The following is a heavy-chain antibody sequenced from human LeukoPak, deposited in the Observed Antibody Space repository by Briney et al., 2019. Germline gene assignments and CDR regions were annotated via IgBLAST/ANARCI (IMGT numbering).Heavy chain of an antibody. V-gene: IGHV3-30*04. CDR2: ISYDGSNK. CDR3: VRELYNYGMDV. J-gene: IGHJ6*02. CDR1: GFTFSSYA. Sequence: GGSLRLSCAASGFTFSSYAMSWVRQAPGKGLEWVAVISYDGSNKYYADSVKGRFTISRDNSKNTLYLQMNSLRPEDTAVFYCVRELYNYGMDVWGQGTTVTV.